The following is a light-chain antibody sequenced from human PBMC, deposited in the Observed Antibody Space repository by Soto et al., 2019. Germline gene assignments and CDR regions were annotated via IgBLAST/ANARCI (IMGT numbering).Light chain of an antibody. CDR1: SSNIGNNY. V-gene: IGLV1-51*01. J-gene: IGLJ2*01. CDR3: GTWDSSLSAGV. CDR2: DNN. Sequence: QSVLTQPPSVSAAPGQKVTISCSGSSSNIGNNYVSWYQQLPGTAPKLLIYDNNKRPSGIPDRFSGSKSGTSATLGITGLQTGDEADYYCGTWDSSLSAGVCGGWTKLTVL.